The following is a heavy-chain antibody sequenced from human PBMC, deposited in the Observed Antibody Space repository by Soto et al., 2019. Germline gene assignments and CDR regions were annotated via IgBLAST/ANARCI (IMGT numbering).Heavy chain of an antibody. J-gene: IGHJ5*02. CDR2: ISSNGVGT. CDR3: ARHSETITIFGVVTFRPFDP. Sequence: GGSLRLSCAASGFTLSGYAMDWVRQAPGKGLEYVSGISSNGVGTYYANSVQGRFTISRDNSKNTVYLQMGSLRPEDTAVYYCARHSETITIFGVVTFRPFDPWGQGTLVTVS. V-gene: IGHV3-64*01. CDR1: GFTLSGYA. D-gene: IGHD3-3*01.